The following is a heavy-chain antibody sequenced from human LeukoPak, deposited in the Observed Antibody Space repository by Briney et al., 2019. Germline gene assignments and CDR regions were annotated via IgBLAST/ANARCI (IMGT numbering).Heavy chain of an antibody. Sequence: GGSLRLSCAAYGFTVSSNYMSWVGQAPGQGLEWVSDIYSGGRTYYAESVKGRLTITRDNSKKRLYLKMKSLSAEDTAVYYCARADSSGYYLNSDAFDIWGQGTMVTVSS. CDR2: IYSGGRT. D-gene: IGHD3-22*01. CDR1: GFTVSSNY. V-gene: IGHV3-53*01. CDR3: ARADSSGYYLNSDAFDI. J-gene: IGHJ3*02.